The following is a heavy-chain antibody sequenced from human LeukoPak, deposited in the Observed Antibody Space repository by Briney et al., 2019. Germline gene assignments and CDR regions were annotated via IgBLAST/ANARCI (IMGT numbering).Heavy chain of an antibody. CDR3: ARQNYYDSSGGNWFDP. CDR2: IDPSDSYT. CDR1: GYSFTSYW. Sequence: GESLKISCKGSGYSFTSYWISWVRQMPGKGLEWMGRIDPSDSYTNYSPSFQGHVTISADKSISTAYLQWSSLKASDTAMYYCARQNYYDSSGGNWFDPWGQGTLVTVSS. D-gene: IGHD3-22*01. V-gene: IGHV5-10-1*01. J-gene: IGHJ5*02.